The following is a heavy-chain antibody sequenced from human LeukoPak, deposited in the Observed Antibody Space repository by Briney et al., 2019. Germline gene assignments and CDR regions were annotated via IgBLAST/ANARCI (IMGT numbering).Heavy chain of an antibody. Sequence: SQTLSLTCTVSGGSISSGSYYWSCIRQPAGKGLEWIGRIYTSGSTNYNPSLKSRVTISVDTSKNQFSLKLSSVTAADTAVYYCARDSGYSYVFDYWGQGTLVTVSS. CDR3: ARDSGYSYVFDY. V-gene: IGHV4-61*02. J-gene: IGHJ4*02. CDR1: GGSISSGSYY. D-gene: IGHD5-18*01. CDR2: IYTSGST.